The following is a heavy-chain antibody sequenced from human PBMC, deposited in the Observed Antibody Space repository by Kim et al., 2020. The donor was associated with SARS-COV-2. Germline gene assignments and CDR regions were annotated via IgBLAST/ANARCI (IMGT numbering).Heavy chain of an antibody. Sequence: SETLSLTCAVYGGSFSGYYWSWIRQPPGKGLEWIGEINHSGSTNYNPSLKSRVTISVDTSKNQFSLKLSSVTAADTAVYYCARVGRRRKFDYWGQGTLVTVSS. D-gene: IGHD3-16*01. CDR3: ARVGRRRKFDY. J-gene: IGHJ4*02. V-gene: IGHV4-34*01. CDR2: INHSGST. CDR1: GGSFSGYY.